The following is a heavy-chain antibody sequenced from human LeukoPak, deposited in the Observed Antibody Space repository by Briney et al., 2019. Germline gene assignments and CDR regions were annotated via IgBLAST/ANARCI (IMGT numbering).Heavy chain of an antibody. Sequence: PSETLSLTCTVSGGSISSSSYYWGWIRQPPGKGLEWIGSIYYSGSTCYNPSLKSRVTISVDTSKNQFSLKLSSVTAADTAVYYCARSTSYVYGSGSYTFDYWGQGTLVTVSS. V-gene: IGHV4-39*07. CDR1: GGSISSSSYY. J-gene: IGHJ4*02. CDR2: IYYSGST. CDR3: ARSTSYVYGSGSYTFDY. D-gene: IGHD3-10*01.